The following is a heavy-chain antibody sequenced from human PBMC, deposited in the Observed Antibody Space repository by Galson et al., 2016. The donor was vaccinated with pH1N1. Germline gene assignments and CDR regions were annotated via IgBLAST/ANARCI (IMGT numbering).Heavy chain of an antibody. V-gene: IGHV4-38-2*01. Sequence: LTCDVSAYLISSCCYWGWIRQPPGKGLEWIGSIYHNGDTNRSPSLKSRLTISVDTSKNQFSLKLRSVTAAETAVYYCARHEMLSGGSCSSFDYRGQGTLVTVSS. CDR3: ARHEMLSGGSCSSFDY. D-gene: IGHD2-15*01. CDR2: IYHNGDT. CDR1: AYLISSCCY. J-gene: IGHJ4*02.